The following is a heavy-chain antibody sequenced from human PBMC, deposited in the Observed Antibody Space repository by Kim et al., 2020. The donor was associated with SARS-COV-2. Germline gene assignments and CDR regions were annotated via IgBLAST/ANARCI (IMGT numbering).Heavy chain of an antibody. CDR3: AISRGAPLYYDILTGTVSPPLIYCGMDV. D-gene: IGHD3-9*01. Sequence: ASVKVSCKASGYTFTGYYMHWVRQAPGQGLEWMGWINPNSGGTNYAQKFQGRVTMARDTSISTAYMELSRLRSDDTAVYYCAISRGAPLYYDILTGTVSPPLIYCGMDVWGQGTTVTVSS. J-gene: IGHJ6*02. CDR1: GYTFTGYY. V-gene: IGHV1-2*02. CDR2: INPNSGGT.